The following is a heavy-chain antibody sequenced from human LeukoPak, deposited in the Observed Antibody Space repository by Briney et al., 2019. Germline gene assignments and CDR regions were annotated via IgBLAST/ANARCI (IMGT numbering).Heavy chain of an antibody. D-gene: IGHD4-17*01. CDR3: ARDLFAPDYGDYVNYYYGMDV. CDR2: INHSGST. CDR1: GGSFSGYY. J-gene: IGHJ6*02. Sequence: SETLSLTCAVYGGSFSGYYWSWIRQPPGKGLEWIGEINHSGSTNYNPSLKSRVTISVDTSKNQFSLKLSSVTAADTAVYYCARDLFAPDYGDYVNYYYGMDVWGQGTTVTVSS. V-gene: IGHV4-34*01.